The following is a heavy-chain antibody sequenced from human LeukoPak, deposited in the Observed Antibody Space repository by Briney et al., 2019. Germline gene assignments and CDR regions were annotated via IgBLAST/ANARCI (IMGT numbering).Heavy chain of an antibody. CDR1: GGSISNSSYY. Sequence: SETLSLTCTVSGGSISNSSYYWGWIRQPPGKGLEWIGTIYYSGSTYYNPSLKSRVTISVDTSKNQFSLNLSSMTAADTAVYYCARYYYDILTGYYSANWFDPWGQGTLVTVSS. D-gene: IGHD3-9*01. J-gene: IGHJ5*02. V-gene: IGHV4-39*07. CDR2: IYYSGST. CDR3: ARYYYDILTGYYSANWFDP.